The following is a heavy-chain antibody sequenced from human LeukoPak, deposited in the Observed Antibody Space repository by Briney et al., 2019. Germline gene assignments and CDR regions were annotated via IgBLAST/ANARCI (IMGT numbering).Heavy chain of an antibody. J-gene: IGHJ6*03. D-gene: IGHD2-2*01. CDR1: RYTFTGYY. Sequence: PGASVKVSCKASRYTFTGYYMHWVRQAPGQGLEWMGWINPNSGGTNYAQKFQGRVTMTRDTSISTAYMELSRLRSDDTAVYYCARDQVVVVPARYYYMDVWGKGTTVTVSS. CDR2: INPNSGGT. CDR3: ARDQVVVVPARYYYMDV. V-gene: IGHV1-2*02.